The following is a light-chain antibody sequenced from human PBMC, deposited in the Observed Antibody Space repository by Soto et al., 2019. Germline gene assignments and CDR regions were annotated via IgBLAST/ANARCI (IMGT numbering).Light chain of an antibody. CDR1: SSNIGADYN. Sequence: QSVLTQPPSVSGAPGQRVTISCTGSSSNIGADYNVHWYQQHPGTAPKLLIYANTNRPSGVPDRFSGSKSGTSASLAITGLQAEDEADYYCQSYDSSLYVSVFGGGTKLTVL. V-gene: IGLV1-40*01. J-gene: IGLJ2*01. CDR2: ANT. CDR3: QSYDSSLYVSV.